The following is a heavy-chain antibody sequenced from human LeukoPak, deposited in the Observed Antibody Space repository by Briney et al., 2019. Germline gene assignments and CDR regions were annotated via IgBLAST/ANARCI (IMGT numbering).Heavy chain of an antibody. CDR1: GGSISNYY. Sequence: SETLSLTCTVSGGSISNYYWSWIRQPPGKGLEWIGYIYYSGSTNYNPSLKSRATMSVDTSKNQFSLKLSSVSAADTAVYYCAATYGSVNYFYYYYGMAVWGQGTTVTVSS. CDR3: AATYGSVNYFYYYYGMAV. J-gene: IGHJ6*02. V-gene: IGHV4-59*08. D-gene: IGHD3-10*01. CDR2: IYYSGST.